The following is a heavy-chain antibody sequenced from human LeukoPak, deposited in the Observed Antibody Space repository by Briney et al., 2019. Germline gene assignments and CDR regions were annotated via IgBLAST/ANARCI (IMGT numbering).Heavy chain of an antibody. CDR3: ARLFYYESSLSYRFDY. V-gene: IGHV4-39*01. J-gene: IGHJ4*02. Sequence: SETLSLTCTVSGGSISSSSYYWGLIRQPPGKGLEWIGSIYHSGSIYYNSFLNSRVTISVDTSKNQFSLKLNSVTAEDTAVYYCARLFYYESSLSYRFDYWGQGTLVTVSS. D-gene: IGHD3-22*01. CDR2: IYHSGSI. CDR1: GGSISSSSYY.